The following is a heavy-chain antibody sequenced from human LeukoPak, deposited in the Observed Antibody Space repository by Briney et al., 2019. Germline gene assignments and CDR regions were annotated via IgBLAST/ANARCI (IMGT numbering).Heavy chain of an antibody. CDR1: GYPISSGYY. V-gene: IGHV4-38-2*02. CDR3: ARDSGSYRWGFDY. CDR2: IYHSGSN. J-gene: IGHJ4*02. D-gene: IGHD1-26*01. Sequence: SETLSLTCTVSGYPISSGYYWGWIRQSPGEGLEWIGNIYHSGSNYYNPSLKSRVTISVDTSKNQLFLKLNSVTAADTAVYFCARDSGSYRWGFDYWGQGTLVTVSS.